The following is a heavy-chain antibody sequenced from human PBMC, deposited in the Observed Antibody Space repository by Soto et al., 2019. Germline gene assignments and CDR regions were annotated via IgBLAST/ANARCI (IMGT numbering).Heavy chain of an antibody. CDR2: IYYSGST. D-gene: IGHD6-13*01. J-gene: IGHJ5*02. CDR3: ARRERAAGTDWWFDP. CDR1: GGSISSSSFH. V-gene: IGHV4-39*01. Sequence: QLQLQESGPGLVKPSETLSLTCTVSGGSISSSSFHWGWIRQPPGKGLEWIGSIYYSGSTYYSPSLQSRVTISVDTSKSPFSLKLSSVTAADTAVYYCARRERAAGTDWWFDPWGQGTLVTVSS.